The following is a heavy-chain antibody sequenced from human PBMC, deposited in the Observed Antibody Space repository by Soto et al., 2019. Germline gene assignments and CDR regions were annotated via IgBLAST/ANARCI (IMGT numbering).Heavy chain of an antibody. Sequence: GVLRLSCTASGFTLQNYAMAWVRQAPGKGLEWVSTLIGGHYGTAYSYSVKGRFTVSRDNSKNCLYLQMNSLGVEDTAMYFCAKGKSTGDIDWFDPWGQGSLVTVSS. CDR2: LIGGHYGT. CDR3: AKGKSTGDIDWFDP. CDR1: GFTLQNYA. J-gene: IGHJ5*02. V-gene: IGHV3-23*01. D-gene: IGHD3-10*01.